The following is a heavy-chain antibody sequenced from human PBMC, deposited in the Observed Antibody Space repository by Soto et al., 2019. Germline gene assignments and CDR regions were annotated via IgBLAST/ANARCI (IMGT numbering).Heavy chain of an antibody. Sequence: QVQLQESAPGLVKPSETLSLTCTVSGGSISSYYWSWIRQPPGKGLEWIGYVYYSGSTNYNPSLKSRVTISVDTSKIQFSLKLSSVTAADTAVYYCARARGGSYYAVDYWGQGTLVTVSS. D-gene: IGHD1-26*01. J-gene: IGHJ4*02. V-gene: IGHV4-59*08. CDR3: ARARGGSYYAVDY. CDR1: GGSISSYY. CDR2: VYYSGST.